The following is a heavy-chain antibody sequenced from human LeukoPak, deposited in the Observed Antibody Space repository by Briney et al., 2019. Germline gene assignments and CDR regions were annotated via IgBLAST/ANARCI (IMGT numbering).Heavy chain of an antibody. J-gene: IGHJ6*03. D-gene: IGHD5-12*01. Sequence: SETLSLTCTVSGGSTSSYYWSWIRQPPGKGLEWIGYIYYSGSTNYNPSLKSRVTISVDTSKNQFSLKLSSVTAADTAVYYCARESTVVATNPYYYYYMDVWGKGTTVTISS. V-gene: IGHV4-59*01. CDR3: ARESTVVATNPYYYYYMDV. CDR1: GGSTSSYY. CDR2: IYYSGST.